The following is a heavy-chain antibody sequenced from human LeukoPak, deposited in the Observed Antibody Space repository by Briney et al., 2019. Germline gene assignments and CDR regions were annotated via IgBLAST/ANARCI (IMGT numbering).Heavy chain of an antibody. D-gene: IGHD6-19*01. CDR1: GFTFSSYA. J-gene: IGHJ3*02. CDR3: AKPSEDSSGWYDAFDI. V-gene: IGHV3-23*01. CDR2: ISGSGGST. Sequence: GGSLRLSCAASGFTFSSYAMSWVRQAPGKGLEWVSAISGSGGSTYYADPVKGRFTISRDNSKNTLYLQMNSLRAEDTAVYYCAKPSEDSSGWYDAFDIWGQGTMVTVSS.